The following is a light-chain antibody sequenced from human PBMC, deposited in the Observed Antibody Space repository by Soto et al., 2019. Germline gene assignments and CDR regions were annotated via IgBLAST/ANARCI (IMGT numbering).Light chain of an antibody. J-gene: IGLJ3*02. CDR1: SSDVGGYNY. CDR2: EVN. Sequence: QSVLTQPPSASGSPGQSVTISCTGTSSDVGGYNYVAWYQQHPGNAPKLMIYEVNKRPSGVPDRFSGSKSGNTASLTVSGLQAEDEADYYGSSYAGNNILVFGGGTKLTVL. CDR3: SSYAGNNILV. V-gene: IGLV2-8*01.